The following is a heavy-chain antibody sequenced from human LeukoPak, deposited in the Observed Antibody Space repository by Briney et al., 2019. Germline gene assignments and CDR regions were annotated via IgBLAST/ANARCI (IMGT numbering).Heavy chain of an antibody. Sequence: GGSLRLSCGASGFTFSSYAMSWVRQAPGKGLEWVSANSGSGGSTYYGDAVKGRFTISRDNSKNTLYLQMNSLRAEDTAVYYCAKDLYLTTVTTGRMDVWGQGTTVTVSS. CDR3: AKDLYLTTVTTGRMDV. D-gene: IGHD4-17*01. CDR1: GFTFSSYA. J-gene: IGHJ6*02. V-gene: IGHV3-23*01. CDR2: NSGSGGST.